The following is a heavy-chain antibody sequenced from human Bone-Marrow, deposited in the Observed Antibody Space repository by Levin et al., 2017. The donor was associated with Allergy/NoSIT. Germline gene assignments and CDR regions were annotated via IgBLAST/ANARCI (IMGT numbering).Heavy chain of an antibody. J-gene: IGHJ6*02. CDR3: ARAVRNQLVSDV. V-gene: IGHV1-8*01. D-gene: IGHD2-2*01. CDR2: MNPNSGNT. Sequence: ASVKVSCKASGYTFSTYDITWVRQATGQGLEWVGWMNPNSGNTGYAQRFQGRVTMTRDTSISTAYMELSSLTSEDPAVYYCARAVRNQLVSDVWGQGTTVSVSS. CDR1: GYTFSTYD.